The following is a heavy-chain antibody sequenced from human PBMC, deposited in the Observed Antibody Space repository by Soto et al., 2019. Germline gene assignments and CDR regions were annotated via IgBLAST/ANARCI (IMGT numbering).Heavy chain of an antibody. J-gene: IGHJ4*01. CDR3: SGKQGNTVAG. CDR2: IYYSGST. V-gene: IGHV4-31*03. D-gene: IGHD4-17*01. Sequence: QVQLQESGPGLVKPSQTLSLTCTVSGGSISSGGYYWSWIRQHPGKGLEWIGYIYYSGSTYYNPSLKSWITLTISTAKDPVPPKLSSGTAAGTAVEYFSGKQGNTVAGWGQGTPVTLSS. CDR1: GGSISSGGYY.